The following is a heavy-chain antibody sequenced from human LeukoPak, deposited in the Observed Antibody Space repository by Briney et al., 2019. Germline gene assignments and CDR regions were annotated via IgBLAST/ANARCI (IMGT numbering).Heavy chain of an antibody. CDR1: GFTVSSNY. CDR2: IYSGGST. CDR3: ARGRPYSYGSGQFDY. D-gene: IGHD3-10*01. V-gene: IGHV3-53*01. J-gene: IGHJ4*02. Sequence: PGGSLRLSCAASGFTVSSNYMSWVRQAPGKGLEWVSIIYSGGSTYYADSVKGRFTISRDNSENTLYLQMNSLRAEDTAVYYCARGRPYSYGSGQFDYWGQGTLVTVSS.